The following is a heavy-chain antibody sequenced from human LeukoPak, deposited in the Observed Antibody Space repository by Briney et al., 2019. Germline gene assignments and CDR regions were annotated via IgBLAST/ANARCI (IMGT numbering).Heavy chain of an antibody. CDR2: IIPIFGTA. Sequence: ASVKVFCKASGGTFSSYAISWVRQAPGQGLEWMGGIIPIFGTANYAQKFQGRVTITTDESTSTAYMELSSLRSEDTAVYYCARYDSSGDDAFDIWGQGTMVTVSS. CDR3: ARYDSSGDDAFDI. CDR1: GGTFSSYA. J-gene: IGHJ3*02. V-gene: IGHV1-69*05. D-gene: IGHD3-22*01.